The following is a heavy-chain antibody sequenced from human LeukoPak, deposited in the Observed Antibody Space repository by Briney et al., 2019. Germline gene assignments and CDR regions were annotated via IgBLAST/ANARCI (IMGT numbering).Heavy chain of an antibody. CDR1: GFTFSSYW. Sequence: GGSLRLSCAASGFTFSSYWMSWVRQPPGKGLEWVANINQDGSEKYYVDSVKGRFTISRDNAKNSLYLQMNSLRAEDTAVYYCARAGYSYSHYYFDDWGRGTLVTVSS. CDR2: INQDGSEK. J-gene: IGHJ4*02. D-gene: IGHD5-18*01. CDR3: ARAGYSYSHYYFDD. V-gene: IGHV3-7*01.